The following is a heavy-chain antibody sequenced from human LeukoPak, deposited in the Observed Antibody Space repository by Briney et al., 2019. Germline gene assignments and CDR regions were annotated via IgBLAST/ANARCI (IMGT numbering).Heavy chain of an antibody. D-gene: IGHD3-9*01. J-gene: IGHJ1*01. Sequence: GGSLRLSCAASGFTFSSYAMSWVRQAPGKGLEWVSYISSSSSTIYYADSVKGRFTISRGNAKNSLYLQMNSLRAEDTAVYYCARDHILTAGYFQHWGQGTLVTVSS. CDR3: ARDHILTAGYFQH. CDR2: ISSSSSTI. V-gene: IGHV3-48*01. CDR1: GFTFSSYA.